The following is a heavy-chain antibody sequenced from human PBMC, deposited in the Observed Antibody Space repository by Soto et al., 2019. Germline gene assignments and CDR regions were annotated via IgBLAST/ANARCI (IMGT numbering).Heavy chain of an antibody. CDR1: GRSMSGYN. D-gene: IGHD6-19*01. CDR2: IGPTGDT. J-gene: IGHJ3*02. Sequence: QVQQQQWGARLLKPSETLSLTCAEYGRSMSGYNWSWLRRSPVRGLEWIGEIGPTGDTNYGPSFMSRVTVSVDTSKYELSLRLTQVTAADTATYLCSRYGVGFGCDILGLGTMVSVSS. V-gene: IGHV4-34*02. CDR3: SRYGVGFGCDI.